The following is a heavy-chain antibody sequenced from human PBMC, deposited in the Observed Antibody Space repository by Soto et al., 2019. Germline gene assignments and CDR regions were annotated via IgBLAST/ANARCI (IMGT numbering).Heavy chain of an antibody. V-gene: IGHV3-30*18. CDR1: GFIFSNFA. CDR2: ISYDGSNK. CDR3: AKDLPRLAATPSENYYYGMDV. J-gene: IGHJ6*02. D-gene: IGHD2-15*01. Sequence: GGSLRLSCAASGFIFSNFAMSWVRQAPGKGLEWVAVISYDGSNKYYADSVKGRFTISRDNSKNTLYLQMNSLRAEDTAVYYCAKDLPRLAATPSENYYYGMDVWGQGTTVTVSS.